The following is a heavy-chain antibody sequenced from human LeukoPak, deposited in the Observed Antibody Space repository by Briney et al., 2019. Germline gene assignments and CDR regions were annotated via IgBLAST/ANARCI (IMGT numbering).Heavy chain of an antibody. J-gene: IGHJ6*02. CDR3: ARDSWDVVPAYYYYGMDV. CDR1: GYTFTSYG. Sequence: ASVKVSCKASGYTFTSYGISWVRQAPGQGLEWMGWISAYNGNTNYAQKLQGRVTMTTDTSTSTAYMELRNLRSDDTAVYYCARDSWDVVPAYYYYGMDVWGQGTTVTVSS. CDR2: ISAYNGNT. V-gene: IGHV1-18*01. D-gene: IGHD2-2*01.